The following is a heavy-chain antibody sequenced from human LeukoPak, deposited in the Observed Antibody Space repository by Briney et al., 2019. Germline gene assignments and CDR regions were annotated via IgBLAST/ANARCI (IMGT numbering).Heavy chain of an antibody. D-gene: IGHD6-19*01. CDR1: GFTFNSYE. CDR2: IGTSGTTR. V-gene: IGHV3-48*03. Sequence: GGSLRLSCAASGFTFNSYEMNWVRQAPGKGLEWVSYIGTSGTTRTYADSVKGRFTISRDNAKNSLYLEMNSLRVEDTAVYYCAREIVSAVAGNFDYWGQGTLVTVSS. J-gene: IGHJ4*02. CDR3: AREIVSAVAGNFDY.